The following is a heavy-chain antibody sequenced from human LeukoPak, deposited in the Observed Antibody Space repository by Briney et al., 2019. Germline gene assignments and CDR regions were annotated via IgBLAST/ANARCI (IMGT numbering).Heavy chain of an antibody. CDR2: INHSGST. V-gene: IGHV4-34*01. CDR1: GGSFSGYY. Sequence: PSETLSLTCAVYGGSFSGYYWSWIRQPPGKGLEWIGEINHSGSTNYNPSLKSRVTISVDTSKNQFSLKLSSVTAADTAVYYCAKDGHDYGDYVGHSDYWGQGTLVTVSS. D-gene: IGHD4-17*01. J-gene: IGHJ4*02. CDR3: AKDGHDYGDYVGHSDY.